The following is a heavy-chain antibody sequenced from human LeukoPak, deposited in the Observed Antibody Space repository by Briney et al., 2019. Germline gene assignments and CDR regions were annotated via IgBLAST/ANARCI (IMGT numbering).Heavy chain of an antibody. D-gene: IGHD2/OR15-2a*01. Sequence: SVKVSCKASGGTFSSYAISWVRQAPGQGLEWMGGIIPIFGTANYAQKFQGRVTITADESTSTAYMELSSLRSEDTAVYYCARSRLYYYYYYYMDVWGKGTTVTVSS. CDR2: IIPIFGTA. CDR3: ARSRLYYYYYYYMDV. CDR1: GGTFSSYA. V-gene: IGHV1-69*13. J-gene: IGHJ6*03.